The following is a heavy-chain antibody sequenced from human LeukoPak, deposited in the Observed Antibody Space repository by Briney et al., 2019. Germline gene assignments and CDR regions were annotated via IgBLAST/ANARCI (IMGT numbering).Heavy chain of an antibody. D-gene: IGHD1-26*01. CDR1: GFTVSSNY. Sequence: GGSLRLSCAASGFTVSSNYMSWVRQAPGKGLEWVSVIYSGGSTYYSDSVKGRFTISRHNSKNTLYLQMNSLRAEDTAVYYCARLNSGSYFDYWGEGTLVTVSS. CDR2: IYSGGST. J-gene: IGHJ4*02. V-gene: IGHV3-53*04. CDR3: ARLNSGSYFDY.